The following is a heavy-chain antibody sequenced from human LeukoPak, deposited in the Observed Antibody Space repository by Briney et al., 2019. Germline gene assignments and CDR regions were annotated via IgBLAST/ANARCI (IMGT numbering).Heavy chain of an antibody. CDR3: AREGSSWAFDP. V-gene: IGHV4-61*02. J-gene: IGHJ5*02. CDR2: IYTSGST. Sequence: SETLSLTCTVSGGSISSGSYYWSWIRQPAGKGLEWIGRIYTSGSTNYNPSLKSRVTISVDTPKNQFSLKLSSVTAADTAVYYCAREGSSWAFDPWGQGTLVTVSS. D-gene: IGHD6-13*01. CDR1: GGSISSGSYY.